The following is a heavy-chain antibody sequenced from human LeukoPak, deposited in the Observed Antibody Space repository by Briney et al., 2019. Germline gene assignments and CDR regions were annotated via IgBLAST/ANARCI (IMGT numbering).Heavy chain of an antibody. CDR2: FDPEDGET. J-gene: IGHJ5*02. CDR3: ASAGGIAVAGTYWFDP. D-gene: IGHD6-19*01. Sequence: ASVKVSCKVSGYTHTELSMHWVRQAPGKGLEWMGGFDPEDGETIYAQKFQGRVTMTEDTSTDTAYMELSSLRSEDTAVYYCASAGGIAVAGTYWFDPWGQGTLVTVSS. CDR1: GYTHTELS. V-gene: IGHV1-24*01.